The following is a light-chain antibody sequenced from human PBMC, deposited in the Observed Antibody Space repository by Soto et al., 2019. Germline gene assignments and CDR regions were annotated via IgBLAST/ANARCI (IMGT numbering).Light chain of an antibody. CDR1: QIISTF. CDR2: DAS. CDR3: QQYNSIET. J-gene: IGKJ1*01. V-gene: IGKV1-5*01. Sequence: DIPLTQSPSTLSASVGDRVTITCRASQIISTFLAWYQQRPGKAPKLLISDASILQTGVPSRFSGSGSGTEFTLTISSLQPDDFATYYCQQYNSIETFGQGTRVEIK.